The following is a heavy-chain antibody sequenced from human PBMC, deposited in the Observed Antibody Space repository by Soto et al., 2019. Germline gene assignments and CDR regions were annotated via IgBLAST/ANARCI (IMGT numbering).Heavy chain of an antibody. D-gene: IGHD2-21*02. J-gene: IGHJ4*02. CDR1: GGSISSDNWS. CDR3: ATGGNSVGVVDY. V-gene: IGHV4-30-2*01. Sequence: QLQLQESGSGLVKPSQTLSLTCAVSGGSISSDNWSWSWIRQPPGQGLEWIGYIYHSGNTYYNPSLKSRVTISVDRSKNQFSLNLTSVTAADTAVYYCATGGNSVGVVDYWGQGTLVTVSS. CDR2: IYHSGNT.